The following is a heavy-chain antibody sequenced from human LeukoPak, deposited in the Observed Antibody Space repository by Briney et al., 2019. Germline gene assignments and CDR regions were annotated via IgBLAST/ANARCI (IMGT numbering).Heavy chain of an antibody. Sequence: GASVKVSCKAFGYSLTNYYVHWARQAPGQGLEWMGEINPSGGSTSYAQTFQGRITVTRDTYTNTVYMDLSSLRSEDTATYYCARGAPTTRIGAGRFDYWGQGSLLTVAS. V-gene: IGHV1-46*01. D-gene: IGHD5-12*01. CDR1: GYSLTNYY. J-gene: IGHJ4*02. CDR3: ARGAPTTRIGAGRFDY. CDR2: INPSGGST.